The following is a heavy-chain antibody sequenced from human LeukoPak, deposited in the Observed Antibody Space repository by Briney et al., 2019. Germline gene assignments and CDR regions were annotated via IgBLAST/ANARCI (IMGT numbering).Heavy chain of an antibody. V-gene: IGHV3-11*01. Sequence: PGGSLRLSCAASGFTFSDYYMSWIRQAPGKGLEWVSYISSSGSTIYYADSVKGRFTISRDNAKNSLYLQMNSPRAEDTAVYYFARDRNYYYYKDVRGKGTTVTVSS. CDR3: ARDRNYYYYKDV. CDR2: ISSSGSTI. CDR1: GFTFSDYY. J-gene: IGHJ6*03.